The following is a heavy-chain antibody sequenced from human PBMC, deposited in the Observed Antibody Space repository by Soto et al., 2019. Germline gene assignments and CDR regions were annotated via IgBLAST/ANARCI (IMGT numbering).Heavy chain of an antibody. CDR1: GGSFNSGDYH. V-gene: IGHV4-30-4*01. D-gene: IGHD3-22*01. J-gene: IGHJ4*02. CDR2: IYYSGGT. CDR3: AVYSGYSNYFFAA. Sequence: KPSETLSLTCTVSGGSFNSGDYHWNWIRQSPEKGLEWIGYIYYSGGTYYNPSLKSRLLISVDPSKNQFSLTLSSVTAADTAVYYCAVYSGYSNYFFAAWGPGTLVTVSS.